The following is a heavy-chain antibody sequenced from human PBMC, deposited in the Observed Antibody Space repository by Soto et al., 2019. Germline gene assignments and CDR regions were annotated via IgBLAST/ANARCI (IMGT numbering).Heavy chain of an antibody. J-gene: IGHJ3*02. V-gene: IGHV1-46*01. CDR2: INPSGGST. D-gene: IGHD6-19*01. CDR3: ARDPRSPRMRWLVSDAFDI. CDR1: GYTSTTYF. Sequence: ASVKVSCKASGYTSTTYFMHWVRQAPGQGLEWMGIINPSGGSTSYAQKFQGRVTMTRDTSTSTVYMELSSLRSDDTAVYYCARDPRSPRMRWLVSDAFDIWGQGTMVTVSS.